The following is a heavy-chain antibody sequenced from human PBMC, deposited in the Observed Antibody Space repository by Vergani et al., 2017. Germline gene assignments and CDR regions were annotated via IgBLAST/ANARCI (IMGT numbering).Heavy chain of an antibody. CDR1: GFTVSSNY. V-gene: IGHV3-53*02. Sequence: EVQLVETGGGLIQPGGSLRLSCAASGFTVSSNYMSWVRQAPGKGLEWVSVIYSGGSTYYADSVKGRFTISRDNSKNTLYLQMNSLRAEDTAVYYCARSDTAMKGNSYYYYYMDVWGKGP. CDR3: ARSDTAMKGNSYYYYYMDV. CDR2: IYSGGST. D-gene: IGHD5-18*01. J-gene: IGHJ6*03.